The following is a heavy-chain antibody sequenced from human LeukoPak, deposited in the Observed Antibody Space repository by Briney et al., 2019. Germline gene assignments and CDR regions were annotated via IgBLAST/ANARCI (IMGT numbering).Heavy chain of an antibody. CDR2: VNPYSGNT. CDR1: GYTFTSYG. V-gene: IGHV1-8*03. CDR3: VRGDRNYDILTGYSESWFDP. J-gene: IGHJ5*02. D-gene: IGHD3-9*01. Sequence: ASVKVSCKASGYTFTSYGISWVRQAPGQGLEWVGWVNPYSGNTGYAQKFQGRVTITRNTAISTAYMELSSLTSEDTAVYYCVRGDRNYDILTGYSESWFDPWGQGTLVTVSS.